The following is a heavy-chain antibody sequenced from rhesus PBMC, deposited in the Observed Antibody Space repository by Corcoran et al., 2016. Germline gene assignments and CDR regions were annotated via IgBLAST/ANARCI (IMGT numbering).Heavy chain of an antibody. V-gene: IGHV3-54*02. Sequence: EVQLVESGGGLVQPGGSLRLSCAASGFTFSSYGMHWVRQAPGKGLEWVAVLSYDGSKKYYADSVKDRFTISREDSKNMLYLKMNKLKLEDTVVYYCARDEGVLQFLDWLPRAEYFEFWGQGALVTVSS. CDR2: LSYDGSKK. CDR3: ARDEGVLQFLDWLPRAEYFEF. J-gene: IGHJ1*01. CDR1: GFTFSSYG. D-gene: IGHD3-3*01.